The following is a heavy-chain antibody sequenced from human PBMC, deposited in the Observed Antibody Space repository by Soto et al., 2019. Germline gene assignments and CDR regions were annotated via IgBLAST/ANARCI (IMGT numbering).Heavy chain of an antibody. CDR1: GGCICRYY. Sequence: SETLSLTCPVSGGCICRYYWSWIRQPPGKGLEWIGYIYYSGSTNYNPSLKSRVTISVDTSKNQFSLKLSSVTAADTAVYYCARHGLYDFWSGYLAPPYYYYYYMDVWGKGTTVTVSS. J-gene: IGHJ6*03. V-gene: IGHV4-59*08. CDR2: IYYSGST. D-gene: IGHD3-3*01. CDR3: ARHGLYDFWSGYLAPPYYYYYYMDV.